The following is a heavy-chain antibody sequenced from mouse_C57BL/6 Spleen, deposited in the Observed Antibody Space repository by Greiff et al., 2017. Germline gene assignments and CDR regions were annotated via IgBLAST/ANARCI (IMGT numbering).Heavy chain of an antibody. CDR2: IIPNNGGT. J-gene: IGHJ3*01. Sequence: EVQLQQSGPELVKPGASVKLPCKASGYTFTDYNMDWVKQSHGKRLEWIGDIIPNNGGTIYNQKFKGKATLTVDKSSSTAYMELRSLTSEDTAVYYCARGDYGSSSLAYWGQGTLVTVAA. CDR3: ARGDYGSSSLAY. D-gene: IGHD1-1*01. V-gene: IGHV1-18*01. CDR1: GYTFTDYN.